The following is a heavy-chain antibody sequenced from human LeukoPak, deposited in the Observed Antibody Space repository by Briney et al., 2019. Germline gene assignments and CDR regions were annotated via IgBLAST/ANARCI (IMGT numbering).Heavy chain of an antibody. J-gene: IGHJ4*02. Sequence: ASVKVSCKPSGYIFTSYYMHWVRQAPGQGLEWMGIINPSGGSTSYAQKFQGRVTMTRDTSTSTVYMELSSLRSEDTAVYYCARNSGSIYPFDYWGQGTLVTVSS. D-gene: IGHD3-22*01. CDR1: GYIFTSYY. V-gene: IGHV1-46*01. CDR3: ARNSGSIYPFDY. CDR2: INPSGGST.